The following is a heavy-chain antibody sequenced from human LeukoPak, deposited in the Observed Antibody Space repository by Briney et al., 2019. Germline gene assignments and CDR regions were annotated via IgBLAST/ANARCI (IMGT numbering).Heavy chain of an antibody. D-gene: IGHD6-19*01. CDR2: IGTAGDT. CDR3: ARSTKVAGHFDY. V-gene: IGHV3-13*01. Sequence: GGSLRLSCAASGFTFSSYDMHWVRQATGKGLEWVSAIGTAGDTYYPGSVKGRFTISRENAKNSLYLQMNSLRAGDTAVYYCARSTKVAGHFDYWGQGTLVTVSS. J-gene: IGHJ4*02. CDR1: GFTFSSYD.